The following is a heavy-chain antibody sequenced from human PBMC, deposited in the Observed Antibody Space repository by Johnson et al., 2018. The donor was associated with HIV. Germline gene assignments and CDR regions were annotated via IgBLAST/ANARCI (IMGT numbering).Heavy chain of an antibody. Sequence: VQLVESGGGLVQPGGSLRLSCAASGFTFSSYAMSWVRQAPGKGLEWVSAISGSGGSTYYADSVKGRFTISRDNSKNTLYLQMNSLRAEDTAVYYCSKGAPYSGSLLGAFDIWGQGTMVTVSS. V-gene: IGHV3-23*04. J-gene: IGHJ3*02. CDR1: GFTFSSYA. D-gene: IGHD1-26*01. CDR3: SKGAPYSGSLLGAFDI. CDR2: ISGSGGST.